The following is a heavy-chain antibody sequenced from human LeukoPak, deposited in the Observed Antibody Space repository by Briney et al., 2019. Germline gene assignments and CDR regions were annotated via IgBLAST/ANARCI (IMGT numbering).Heavy chain of an antibody. CDR1: GGSISSSSYY. D-gene: IGHD3-22*01. Sequence: SETLSLTCTVSGGSISSSSYYWGWIRQPPGKGLEWIGSIYYSGSTYYNPSLKSRVTISVDTSKNQFSLKLSSVTAADTAVYYCARVTGYMIEDYFDSWGQGILVTVSS. CDR2: IYYSGST. J-gene: IGHJ4*02. CDR3: ARVTGYMIEDYFDS. V-gene: IGHV4-39*07.